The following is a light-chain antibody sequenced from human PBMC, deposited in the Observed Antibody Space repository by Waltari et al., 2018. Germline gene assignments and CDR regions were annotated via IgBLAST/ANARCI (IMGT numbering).Light chain of an antibody. Sequence: EIVMTQSPPTLPVSPGERATLSCRASQSVSNSLAWYQHRPGRAPRLLIHSASTRAPGIPARFSGSGSETEFTLTISNLQSEDFALYYCQQYNNWPPITFGQGTRLEIK. CDR1: QSVSNS. CDR2: SAS. CDR3: QQYNNWPPIT. V-gene: IGKV3D-15*01. J-gene: IGKJ5*01.